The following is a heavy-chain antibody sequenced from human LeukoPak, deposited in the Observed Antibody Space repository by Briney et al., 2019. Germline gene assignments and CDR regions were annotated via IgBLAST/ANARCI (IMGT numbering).Heavy chain of an antibody. V-gene: IGHV4-59*08. J-gene: IGHJ4*02. Sequence: SETLSLTCTVSGGSISSYYWSWIRQPPGKGLEWIGYIYYSGSTNYNPSLKSRVTISVDTSKNQFSLKLSSVTAADTAVYYCARHEGDFWSSYIDYWGQGTLVTVSS. D-gene: IGHD3-3*01. CDR1: GGSISSYY. CDR2: IYYSGST. CDR3: ARHEGDFWSSYIDY.